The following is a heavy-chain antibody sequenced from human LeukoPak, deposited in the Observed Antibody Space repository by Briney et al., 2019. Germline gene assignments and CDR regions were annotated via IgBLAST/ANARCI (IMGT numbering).Heavy chain of an antibody. CDR2: ISSSGSTI. V-gene: IGHV3-48*03. CDR1: GFTFSSYE. Sequence: GGSLRLSCVASGFTFSSYEMNWVRQAPGKGLEWVSYISSSGSTIYYADSVKGRFTISRDNAKNSLYLQMNSLRAEDTAVYYCAGYCSSTSCYPTVDYWGQGTLVTVSS. D-gene: IGHD2-2*01. CDR3: AGYCSSTSCYPTVDY. J-gene: IGHJ4*02.